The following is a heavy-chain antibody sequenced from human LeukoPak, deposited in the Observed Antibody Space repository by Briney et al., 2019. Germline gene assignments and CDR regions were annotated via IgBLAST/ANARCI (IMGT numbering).Heavy chain of an antibody. CDR2: ITGGGDST. V-gene: IGHV3-23*01. CDR3: ARDRGSTTMVRGVNRW. J-gene: IGHJ4*02. Sequence: GGSLRLSCAASGFTFSTYAMSWVRQAPGKGLEWVSVITGGGDSTYYADSVKGRFTISRDNSKNTLYLQMNSLRAEDTAVYYCARDRGSTTMVRGVNRWWGQGTLVTVSS. CDR1: GFTFSTYA. D-gene: IGHD3-10*01.